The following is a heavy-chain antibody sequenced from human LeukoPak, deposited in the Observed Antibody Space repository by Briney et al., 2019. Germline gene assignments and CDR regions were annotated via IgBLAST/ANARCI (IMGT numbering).Heavy chain of an antibody. CDR3: ARVWGTYYDSSGYSDR. J-gene: IGHJ4*02. V-gene: IGHV1-8*01. Sequence: ASVKLSCKASGSTFTSYDINWVRNAPGPGLEWMGWMNPNSGNTGYAQKFQGRVTMTRNTSISTAYMELSSLRSEDTAVYYCARVWGTYYDSSGYSDRWGQGTLVTVSS. D-gene: IGHD3-22*01. CDR2: MNPNSGNT. CDR1: GSTFTSYD.